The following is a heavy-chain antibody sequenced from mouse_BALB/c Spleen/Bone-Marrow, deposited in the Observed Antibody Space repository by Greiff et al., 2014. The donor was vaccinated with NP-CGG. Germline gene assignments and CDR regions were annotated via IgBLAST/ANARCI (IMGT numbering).Heavy chain of an antibody. CDR1: GFTFSSFA. CDR3: ARSGSGSGYFVY. D-gene: IGHD1-1*01. V-gene: IGHV5-17*02. J-gene: IGHJ2*01. Sequence: EVQLVESGGGLVQPGGSRKLSCAASGFTFSSFAMHWVRQAPEKGLEWVAYISSGSSTIYYADTVMGRFTISRDNPKNTLFLQMTSLRSEDTAMYYCARSGSGSGYFVYWGQGTTLTVSS. CDR2: ISSGSSTI.